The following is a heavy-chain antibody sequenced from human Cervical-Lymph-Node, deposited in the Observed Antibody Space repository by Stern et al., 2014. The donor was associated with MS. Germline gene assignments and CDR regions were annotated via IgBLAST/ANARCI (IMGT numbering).Heavy chain of an antibody. J-gene: IGHJ3*02. Sequence: QVQLVQSGAEVKKPGSSVKVSCQASGGTFSTLAINWVRQASGQGLEWMGGIIPIIDSANYAQKFQDRVTITADTSTRTVYMELRNLSTEDTAVFFCARDRRDAHTYAFDTWGQGTTVTVSA. V-gene: IGHV1-69*06. D-gene: IGHD5-24*01. CDR3: ARDRRDAHTYAFDT. CDR2: IIPIIDSA. CDR1: GGTFSTLA.